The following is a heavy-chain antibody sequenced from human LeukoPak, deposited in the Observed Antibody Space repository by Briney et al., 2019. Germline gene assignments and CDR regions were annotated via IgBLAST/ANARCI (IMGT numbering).Heavy chain of an antibody. V-gene: IGHV4-61*08. CDR1: GGSIRSGDYY. D-gene: IGHD3-16*01. J-gene: IGHJ4*02. CDR3: ARLTYYDYVWGSYYFDY. CDR2: IYYSGST. Sequence: SETLSLTCTVSGGSIRSGDYYWNWIRQPPGKGLEWMGYIYYSGSTNYNPSLKSRVTISVDTSKNQFSLKLSSVTAADTAVYYCARLTYYDYVWGSYYFDYWGQGTLVTVSS.